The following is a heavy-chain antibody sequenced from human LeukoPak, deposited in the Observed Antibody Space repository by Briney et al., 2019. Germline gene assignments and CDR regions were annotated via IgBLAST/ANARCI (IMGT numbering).Heavy chain of an antibody. V-gene: IGHV4-39*01. CDR1: GRSIRISIDY. CDR2: IYYSGST. Sequence: PSETLSLTCSVSGRSIRISIDYSGWIRQPPGKGLEWIGNIYYSGSTFYSPSLKSRVTISVDTSKVQSSLKVTSVADGDSVVCKCANVAATPPGYYGVDVWGQGTTVTVSS. D-gene: IGHD1-26*01. J-gene: IGHJ6*02. CDR3: ANVAATPPGYYGVDV.